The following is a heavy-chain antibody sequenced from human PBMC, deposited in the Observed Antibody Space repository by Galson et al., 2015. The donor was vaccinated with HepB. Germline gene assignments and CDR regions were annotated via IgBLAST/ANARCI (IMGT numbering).Heavy chain of an antibody. CDR3: ARENDYGDENFDY. V-gene: IGHV3-21*01. CDR1: GFTFTSYS. J-gene: IGHJ4*02. CDR2: ISSSSNYI. D-gene: IGHD4-17*01. Sequence: SLRLSCAASGFTFTSYSMNWVRQAPGKGLEWVSYISSSSNYIYYADSVKGRFTISRDNAKKPLYLQMNSLRAEDTAVYYCARENDYGDENFDYWGQGTLVTVSS.